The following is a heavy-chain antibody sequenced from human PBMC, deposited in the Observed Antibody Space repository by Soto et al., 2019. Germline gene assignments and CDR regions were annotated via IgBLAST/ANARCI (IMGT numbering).Heavy chain of an antibody. D-gene: IGHD3-22*01. V-gene: IGHV4-39*01. CDR2: VNYCGTT. CDR3: EAAHSSGRLRGNY. Sequence: QLQLQESGPGLVKPSATLSLTCTVSGDSISTSSYYWVWIRQPPGKGRAWIGTVNYCGTTYYNPSLKSRAPVTVDTSKNQFSLTLSSLTAADTAVYYCEAAHSSGRLRGNYWGQGTLATVSS. J-gene: IGHJ4*02. CDR1: GDSISTSSYY.